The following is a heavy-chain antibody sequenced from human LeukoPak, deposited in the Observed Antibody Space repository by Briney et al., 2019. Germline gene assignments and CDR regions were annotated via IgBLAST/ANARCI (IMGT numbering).Heavy chain of an antibody. Sequence: SETLSLTCAVYGGSFSGYYWSWVRQPPGKGLEWIGEINHSGSTNYNPSLKSRVTISVDTSMTQFSLKLSSVTAADAAVYYCAGGDKSGSWGYYFDYWGQGALVSVSS. J-gene: IGHJ4*02. D-gene: IGHD1-26*01. V-gene: IGHV4-34*01. CDR1: GGSFSGYY. CDR2: INHSGST. CDR3: AGGDKSGSWGYYFDY.